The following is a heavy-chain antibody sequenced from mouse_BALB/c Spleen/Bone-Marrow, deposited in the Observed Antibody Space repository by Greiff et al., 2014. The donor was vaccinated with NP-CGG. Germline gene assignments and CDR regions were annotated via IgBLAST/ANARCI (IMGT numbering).Heavy chain of an antibody. CDR1: GFTFTDYY. J-gene: IGHJ2*01. CDR3: ARDGGGLLFDY. V-gene: IGHV7-3*02. D-gene: IGHD1-1*01. Sequence: DVMLVESGGGLVQPGGSLRLSCATSGFTFTDYYMNWVRQPPGKALEWLGFIRNKANGYTTEYSASVKGRFTISRDNSRSILYLQMNTLRAEDSATYYCARDGGGLLFDYWGQGTTLTVSS. CDR2: IRNKANGYTT.